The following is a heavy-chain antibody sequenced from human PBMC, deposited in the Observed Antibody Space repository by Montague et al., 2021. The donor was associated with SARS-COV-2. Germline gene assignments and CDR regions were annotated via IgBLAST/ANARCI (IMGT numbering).Heavy chain of an antibody. J-gene: IGHJ4*02. Sequence: SLRLFCAASGFTFSAYWMTWVRQAPGKGLEWVANISQDGSEENSVDSVKGRFTISRDNAKSSLYLQMNSLRAEDTAVFYCARVVSNGWTFDYWGQGTLVTVSS. CDR1: GFTFSAYW. V-gene: IGHV3-7*03. D-gene: IGHD6-19*01. CDR3: ARVVSNGWTFDY. CDR2: ISQDGSEE.